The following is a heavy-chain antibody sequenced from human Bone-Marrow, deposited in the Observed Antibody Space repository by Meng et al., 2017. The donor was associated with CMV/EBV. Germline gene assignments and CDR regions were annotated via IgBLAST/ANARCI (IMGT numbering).Heavy chain of an antibody. CDR1: GCTFSTYA. D-gene: IGHD2-15*01. J-gene: IGHJ4*02. V-gene: IGHV3-30-3*01. CDR3: ASTVVAATGFDY. CDR2: ISYDGSVK. Sequence: SCAASGCTFSTYAIHWVSQATGKGLDWVAVISYDGSVKNDADSVKGRFTISRDNSKNTLYLQMNSLRTEDTAVYYCASTVVAATGFDYWGQGTLVTVSS.